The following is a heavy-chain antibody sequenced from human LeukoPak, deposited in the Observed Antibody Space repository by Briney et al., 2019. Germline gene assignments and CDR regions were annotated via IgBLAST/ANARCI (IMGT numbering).Heavy chain of an antibody. CDR3: ATVGRDTAMVDYYYYMDV. Sequence: ASVKVSCKVSGYTLTELSMHWVRQAPGNGLEWMGGFDPEDGETIYAQKFQGRVTMTEDTSTDTAYMELSSLRSEDTAVYYCATVGRDTAMVDYYYYMDVWGKGTTVTISS. D-gene: IGHD5-18*01. J-gene: IGHJ6*03. V-gene: IGHV1-24*01. CDR1: GYTLTELS. CDR2: FDPEDGET.